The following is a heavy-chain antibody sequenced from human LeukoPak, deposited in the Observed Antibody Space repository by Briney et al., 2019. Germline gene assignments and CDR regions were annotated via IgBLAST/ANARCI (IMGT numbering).Heavy chain of an antibody. Sequence: GGSLRLSCAASGFIFSNYGMNWVRQAPGKGLEWVAAISASGSATSYADSVRGRFTISRDNAKNSLYLQMNSLRAEDTAVYYCARDQDYCSGGSCHGYYYYGMDVWGQGTTVTVSS. CDR3: ARDQDYCSGGSCHGYYYYGMDV. J-gene: IGHJ6*02. V-gene: IGHV3-21*01. CDR2: ISASGSAT. CDR1: GFIFSNYG. D-gene: IGHD2-15*01.